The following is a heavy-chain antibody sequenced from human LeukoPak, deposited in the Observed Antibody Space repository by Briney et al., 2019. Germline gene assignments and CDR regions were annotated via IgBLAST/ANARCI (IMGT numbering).Heavy chain of an antibody. Sequence: ASVKVSCKVSGYTLTELSMHWVRQAPGKGLEWMGGFDPEDGETIYAQKFQGRGTMTEDTSTDTAYMELSSLRSEDTAVYYCATVLIYSKGYDAFDIWGQGTMVTVSS. V-gene: IGHV1-24*01. CDR1: GYTLTELS. CDR3: ATVLIYSKGYDAFDI. J-gene: IGHJ3*02. D-gene: IGHD4-11*01. CDR2: FDPEDGET.